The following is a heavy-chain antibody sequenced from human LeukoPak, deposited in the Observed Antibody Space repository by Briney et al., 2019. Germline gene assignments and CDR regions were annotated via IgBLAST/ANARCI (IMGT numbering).Heavy chain of an antibody. CDR3: ARVPDSGSPRRAFDI. V-gene: IGHV4-34*01. J-gene: IGHJ3*02. CDR1: GGSFSGYY. Sequence: SETLSLTCAVYGGSFSGYYWSWIRQPPGKGLEWIGEINHSGSTNYNPSLKSRVTISVDTSKNQFSLKLSSVTAADTAVYYCARVPDSGSPRRAFDIWGQGTMVTVSS. D-gene: IGHD1-26*01. CDR2: INHSGST.